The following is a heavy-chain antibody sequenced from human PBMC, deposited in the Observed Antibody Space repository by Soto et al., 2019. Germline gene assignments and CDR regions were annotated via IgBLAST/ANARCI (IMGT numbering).Heavy chain of an antibody. D-gene: IGHD2-15*01. CDR2: ISYDGSNK. CDR1: GFTFSSYA. Sequence: EPGGGVVQPGRSLRLSCAASGFTFSSYAMHWVRQAPGKGLEWVAVISYDGSNKYYADSVKGRFTISRDNSKNTLYLQMNSLRAEDTAVYYCAREYGIGGAAFDSWGQGTMVTVSS. V-gene: IGHV3-30-3*01. CDR3: AREYGIGGAAFDS. J-gene: IGHJ3*02.